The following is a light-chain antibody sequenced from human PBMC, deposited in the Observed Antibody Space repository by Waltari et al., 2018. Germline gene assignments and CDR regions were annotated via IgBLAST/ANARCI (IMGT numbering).Light chain of an antibody. V-gene: IGKV3-11*01. J-gene: IGKJ1*01. CDR3: QQRGNWQT. Sequence: EIVLTQSPGTLSLSPGEGATLSCRASQSINNYLAWYQQKPGQAPRLLIYDASKRATGIPARFSGSGSGTDFTLTISSLQPEDFAVYYCQQRGNWQTFGQGTEVEIK. CDR1: QSINNY. CDR2: DAS.